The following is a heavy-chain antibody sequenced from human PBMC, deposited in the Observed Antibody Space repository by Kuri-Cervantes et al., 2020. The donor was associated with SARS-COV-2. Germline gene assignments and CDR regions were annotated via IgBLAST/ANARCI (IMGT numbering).Heavy chain of an antibody. J-gene: IGHJ4*02. CDR3: AKGRDFWSGFIFDY. CDR1: GFSFSDYY. Sequence: GESLKISCAASGFSFSDYYMSWIRQAPGKGLEWVSCISSSDESRHYADSVKGRFTISRDNSKNTLYLQMNSLRAEDTAVYYCAKGRDFWSGFIFDYWGQGTLVTVSS. V-gene: IGHV3-11*04. CDR2: ISSSDESR. D-gene: IGHD3-3*01.